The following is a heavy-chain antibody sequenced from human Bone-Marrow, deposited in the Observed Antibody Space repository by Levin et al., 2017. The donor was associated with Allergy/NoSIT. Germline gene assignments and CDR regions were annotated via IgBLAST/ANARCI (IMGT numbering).Heavy chain of an antibody. Sequence: GESLKISCAASGFTVSSNYMSWVRQAPGKGLEWVSVIYSGGSTYYADSVKGRFTISRDNSKNTLYLQMNSLRAEDTAVYYCAREVSSGGIDYWGQGTLVTVSS. D-gene: IGHD2-15*01. CDR1: GFTVSSNY. CDR2: IYSGGST. J-gene: IGHJ4*02. V-gene: IGHV3-53*01. CDR3: AREVSSGGIDY.